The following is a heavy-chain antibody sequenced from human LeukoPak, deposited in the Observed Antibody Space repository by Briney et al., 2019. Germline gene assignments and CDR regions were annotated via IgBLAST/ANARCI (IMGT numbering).Heavy chain of an antibody. J-gene: IGHJ4*02. CDR3: AREDTTSARFDY. CDR2: IYYSGST. V-gene: IGHV4-61*01. Sequence: SETLSLTCTVSGGSVTSTNYYWSWIRQPPGKGLEWIGYIYYSGSTNYNPSLKSRVTISVDTSKNQLSLELSSVTAADTAVYYCAREDTTSARFDYWGQGTLVTVSS. D-gene: IGHD1-1*01. CDR1: GGSVTSTNYY.